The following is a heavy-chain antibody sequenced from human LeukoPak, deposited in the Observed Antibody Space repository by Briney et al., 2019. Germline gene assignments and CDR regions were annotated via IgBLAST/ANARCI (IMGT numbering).Heavy chain of an antibody. J-gene: IGHJ4*02. CDR2: ISPSGGTI. CDR1: GFTFSDYY. CDR3: ARGTPSPFEY. Sequence: PGGSLRLSCAASGFTFSDYYLSWIRQAPGKGLEWVSHISPSGGTISYADSVKGRFTISRGNANNSLYLQMHSLRAEDTAVYYCARGTPSPFEYWGQGTLVTVSS. V-gene: IGHV3-11*04. D-gene: IGHD2-15*01.